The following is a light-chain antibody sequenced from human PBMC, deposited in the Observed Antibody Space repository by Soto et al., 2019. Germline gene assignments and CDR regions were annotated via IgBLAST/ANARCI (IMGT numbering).Light chain of an antibody. V-gene: IGLV1-44*01. CDR3: ASWDDSLNGWV. CDR2: SND. J-gene: IGLJ3*02. Sequence: QAVVTQSPSASGTPGQRVAISCSGANSNIGSNAVNWYHQRPGTAPKLLIHSNDQRPSGLPDRFSGSKSGASASLVISGLQSEDEADYYCASWDDSLNGWVFGGGTKVTVL. CDR1: NSNIGSNA.